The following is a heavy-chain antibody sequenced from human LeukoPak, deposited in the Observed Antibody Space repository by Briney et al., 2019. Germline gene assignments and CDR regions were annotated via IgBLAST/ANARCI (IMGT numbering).Heavy chain of an antibody. CDR3: ARAYEYGWFDP. D-gene: IGHD3-16*01. J-gene: IGHJ5*02. CDR2: INPKTGAT. CDR1: GYTFTDYF. Sequence: ASVKVSCKASGYTFTDYFLHWLRQAPGQGLEWMGWINPKTGATNYAQRFQGRVTMTRDSSITTGNMELNRLTSDDTALYYCARAYEYGWFDPWGQGTLVTVSS. V-gene: IGHV1-2*02.